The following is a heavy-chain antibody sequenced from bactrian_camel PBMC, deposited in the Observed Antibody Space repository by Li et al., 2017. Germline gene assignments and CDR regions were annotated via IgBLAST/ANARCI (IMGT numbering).Heavy chain of an antibody. D-gene: IGHD3*01. CDR2: FGVPGYPP. CDR3: AEPKAYDCYSGSWCDDGTGEAAI. Sequence: HVQLVESGGRAVQAGGSLRLSCATKGDIRDTYSISWFRQAPGKERVGVATFGVPGYPPSYAESVKGRFTISQDKANNIVYLQMNDLKTEDTAIYYCAEPKAYDCYSGSWCDDGTGEAAIRGQGTQVTVST. V-gene: IGHV3S63*01. CDR1: GDIRDTYS. J-gene: IGHJ4*01.